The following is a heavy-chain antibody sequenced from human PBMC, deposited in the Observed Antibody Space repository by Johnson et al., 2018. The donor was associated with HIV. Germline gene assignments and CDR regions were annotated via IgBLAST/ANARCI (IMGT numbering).Heavy chain of an antibody. Sequence: VQLVESGGGVVQPGRSLRLPCAASGFTFSSYARHWVRQAPGKGLERVVVISYDGITKYSADSVKGRFTIPRANSKNTLYLQMNSLKTEDTAVYYCTTDGYRSSWNRDAFDIWGQGTMVTVSS. V-gene: IGHV3-30-3*01. CDR1: GFTFSSYA. J-gene: IGHJ3*02. CDR3: TTDGYRSSWNRDAFDI. CDR2: ISYDGITK. D-gene: IGHD6-13*01.